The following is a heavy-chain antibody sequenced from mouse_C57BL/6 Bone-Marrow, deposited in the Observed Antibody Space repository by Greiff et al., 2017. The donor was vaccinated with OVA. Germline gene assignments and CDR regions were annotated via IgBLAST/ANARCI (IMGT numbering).Heavy chain of an antibody. CDR2: IYPRSGNT. V-gene: IGHV1-81*01. CDR1: GYTFTSYG. CDR3: ANYYGSSYDYAMDY. D-gene: IGHD1-1*01. J-gene: IGHJ4*01. Sequence: QVQLQQSGAELARPGASVKLSCKASGYTFTSYGLSWVKQRTGQGLEWIGEIYPRSGNTYYNEKFKGKATLTADKSSSTAYMELRSLTSEDSAVYFCANYYGSSYDYAMDYWGQGTSVTVSS.